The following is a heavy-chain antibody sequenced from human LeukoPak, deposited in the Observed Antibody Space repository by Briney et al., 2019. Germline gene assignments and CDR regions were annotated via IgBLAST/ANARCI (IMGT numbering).Heavy chain of an antibody. Sequence: GGSLRLSCAASGFSFINAWMTWVRQAPGKGLEWVGRIKSKSNGATPDYAVPVKGRFTISRDDEKNTLYLQMNSLQTEDTAVYYCVTDRRRELMYVDYWGQGTLVTVSS. CDR1: GFSFINAW. J-gene: IGHJ4*02. V-gene: IGHV3-15*01. D-gene: IGHD1-26*01. CDR2: IKSKSNGATP. CDR3: VTDRRRELMYVDY.